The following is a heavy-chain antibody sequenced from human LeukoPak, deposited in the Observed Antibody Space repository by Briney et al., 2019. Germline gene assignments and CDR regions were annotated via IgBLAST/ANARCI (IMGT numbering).Heavy chain of an antibody. CDR3: ARMTSSGWYAAGYYFDY. CDR1: GGSISSYY. J-gene: IGHJ4*02. V-gene: IGHV4-59*01. D-gene: IGHD6-19*01. Sequence: SETLSLTCTVSGGSISSYYWSWIRQPPGKGLEWIGYIYFSWSTNYNPSLKNRVTISVDTSKNQFSLKMSSVTAADTAVYYWARMTSSGWYAAGYYFDYWGQGTLVTVSS. CDR2: IYFSWST.